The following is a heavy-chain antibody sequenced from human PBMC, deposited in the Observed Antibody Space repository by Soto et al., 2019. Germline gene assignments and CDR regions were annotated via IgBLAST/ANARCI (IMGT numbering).Heavy chain of an antibody. Sequence: PGESLKVSCKGSGYKFIDYWIGWVRQVPGKGLEWMGSIYPGDFDIKYGPSFQGQVTISADKSITTVYLQWSSLKASDTGIYYCARAFCLEYYDRRSCLSAYRGQGTQVIVSA. CDR2: IYPGDFDI. V-gene: IGHV5-51*01. CDR1: GYKFIDYW. J-gene: IGHJ1*01. CDR3: ARAFCLEYYDRRSCLSAY. D-gene: IGHD3-16*01.